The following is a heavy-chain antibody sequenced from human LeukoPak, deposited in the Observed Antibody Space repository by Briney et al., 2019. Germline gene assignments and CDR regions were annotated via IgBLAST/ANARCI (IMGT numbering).Heavy chain of an antibody. J-gene: IGHJ4*02. D-gene: IGHD3-10*01. V-gene: IGHV3-74*01. CDR2: INSDGSST. CDR3: ACRSYLSN. Sequence: GGSQRLSCAASGFTFSSYSMNWVRQAPGKGLEWVSRINSDGSSTSYADSVKGRFTISRDNAKNTLYLQMNSLRAEDTAVYYCACRSYLSNWGQGTLVTVSS. CDR1: GFTFSSYS.